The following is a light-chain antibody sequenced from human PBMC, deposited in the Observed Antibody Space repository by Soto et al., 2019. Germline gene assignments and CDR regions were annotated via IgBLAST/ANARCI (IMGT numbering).Light chain of an antibody. J-gene: IGKJ5*01. Sequence: EIVLTQSPGTLSMSPGERATLSCRASQSISSSYLAWYQQKPGQAPRLLMYGASSRATGIPDRFSGSGSGTDFTLTISSLEPEDFAVYYCQQRSNWPRVTFGQGTRLDIK. CDR2: GAS. CDR3: QQRSNWPRVT. CDR1: QSISSSY. V-gene: IGKV3D-20*02.